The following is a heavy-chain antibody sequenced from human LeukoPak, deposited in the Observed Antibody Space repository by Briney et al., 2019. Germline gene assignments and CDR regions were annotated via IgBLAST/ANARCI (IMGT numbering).Heavy chain of an antibody. J-gene: IGHJ4*02. CDR1: GFTFSSYW. Sequence: GGSLRLSCAASGFTFSSYWMHWVRQAPGKGLEWVSSISSSSSYIYYADSVKGRFTISRDNAKNSLYLQMNSLRAEDTAVYYCAREREGDDFSGNYFDYWGQGTLVTVSS. CDR2: ISSSSSYI. D-gene: IGHD1-1*01. CDR3: AREREGDDFSGNYFDY. V-gene: IGHV3-21*01.